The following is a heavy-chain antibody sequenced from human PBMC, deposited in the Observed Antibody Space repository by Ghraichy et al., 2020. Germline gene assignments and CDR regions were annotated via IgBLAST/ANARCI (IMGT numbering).Heavy chain of an antibody. D-gene: IGHD3-22*01. CDR2: IYYSGST. V-gene: IGHV4-59*01. CDR1: GGSISSYY. J-gene: IGHJ4*02. Sequence: SETLSLTCTVSGGSISSYYWSWIRQPPGKGLEWIGYIYYSGSTNYNPSLKSRVTISVDTPKNQFSLKLSSVTAADTAVYYCARSMSSGYYSDYWGQGTLVTVSS. CDR3: ARSMSSGYYSDY.